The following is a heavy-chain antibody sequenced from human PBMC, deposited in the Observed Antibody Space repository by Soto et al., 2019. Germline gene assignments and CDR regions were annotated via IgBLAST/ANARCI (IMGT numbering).Heavy chain of an antibody. CDR3: SRGRGISTWPNAFDI. V-gene: IGHV1-46*04. CDR2: INPSDGSA. Sequence: ASVKVSCKASGYTFTSYYIHWVRQAPGQGLEWMAIINPSDGSASYAQKLQGRVTMTRDTSTSTVYLQLSSLRSEDTAVYYCSRGRGISTWPNAFDIWGQGTMTTVSS. J-gene: IGHJ3*02. CDR1: GYTFTSYY. D-gene: IGHD6-13*01.